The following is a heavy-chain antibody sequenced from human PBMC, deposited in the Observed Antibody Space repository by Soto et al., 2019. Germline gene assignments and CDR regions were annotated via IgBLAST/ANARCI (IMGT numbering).Heavy chain of an antibody. CDR3: AGDPVAASGTAFNI. CDR1: GGSISSSSYY. D-gene: IGHD6-13*01. J-gene: IGHJ3*02. Sequence: SETLSLTCTVSGGSISSSSYYWGWIRQPPGKGLEWIAEIYHNENTNYNPSLKSRVTISVDKSRNQFSLNLISVTAADTAMYYCAGDPVAASGTAFNIWGQGTMVTVSS. V-gene: IGHV4-39*07. CDR2: IYHNENT.